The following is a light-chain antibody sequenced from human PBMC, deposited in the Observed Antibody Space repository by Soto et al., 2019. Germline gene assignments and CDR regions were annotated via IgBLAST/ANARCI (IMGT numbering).Light chain of an antibody. V-gene: IGLV2-23*02. CDR1: SSDVGRFNF. CDR2: EVI. Sequence: QSALTQPASVSGSPGQSITISCTGSSSDVGRFNFVSWYQQHPGKAPKLLIYEVIKRPSGVSSRFSASKSGNTASLTISGLQSADEADYYCFSYAYSTSFVFAPGPKV. CDR3: FSYAYSTSFV. J-gene: IGLJ1*01.